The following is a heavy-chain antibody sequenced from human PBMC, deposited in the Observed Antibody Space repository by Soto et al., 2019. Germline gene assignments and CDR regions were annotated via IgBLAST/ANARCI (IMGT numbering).Heavy chain of an antibody. CDR1: GFTFSSYG. J-gene: IGHJ1*01. Sequence: QVQLVESGGGVVQPGRSLRLSCAASGFTFSSYGMHWVRQAPGKGLEWVAVIWYDGSNKYYADSVKGRFTISRDNSKNTRYLQMNGLRAEETAVYYWARAEAGGGINAYCGGDCYSTEYFQHWGQGTLVTVSS. CDR2: IWYDGSNK. D-gene: IGHD2-21*02. V-gene: IGHV3-33*01. CDR3: ARAEAGGGINAYCGGDCYSTEYFQH.